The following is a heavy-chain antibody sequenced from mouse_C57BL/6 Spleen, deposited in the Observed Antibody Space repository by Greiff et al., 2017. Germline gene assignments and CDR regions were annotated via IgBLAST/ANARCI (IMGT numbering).Heavy chain of an antibody. J-gene: IGHJ2*01. CDR1: GYSFTGYF. CDR2: INPYNGDT. D-gene: IGHD1-1*01. Sequence: VQLKESGPELVKPGDSVKISCKASGYSFTGYFMNWVMQSHGKSLEWIGRINPYNGDTFYNQKFKGKATLTVDKSSSTAHMELRSLTSEDSAVYYCARSPRITTVVATDFDYWGQGTTLTVSS. CDR3: ARSPRITTVVATDFDY. V-gene: IGHV1-20*01.